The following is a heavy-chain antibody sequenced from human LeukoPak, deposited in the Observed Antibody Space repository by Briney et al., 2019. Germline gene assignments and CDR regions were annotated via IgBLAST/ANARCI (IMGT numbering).Heavy chain of an antibody. D-gene: IGHD1/OR15-1a*01. CDR2: IYHSGNT. Sequence: PSETLSLTCAVSGGSISSYYWSWIRQSPGKGLEWIAYIYHSGNTNYNPSFKSRVTISVDTSKNQFSLKLTSVAAADTAIYYCARQPSGTAAFDIWGHETMVTVSS. CDR3: ARQPSGTAAFDI. V-gene: IGHV4-59*08. CDR1: GGSISSYY. J-gene: IGHJ3*02.